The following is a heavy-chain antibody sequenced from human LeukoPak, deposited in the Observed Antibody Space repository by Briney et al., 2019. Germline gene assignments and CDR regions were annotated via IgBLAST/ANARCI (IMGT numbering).Heavy chain of an antibody. Sequence: GGSLRLSCAASGFTFSSYWMSWVRQAPGKGLEWVANIKQDGSEKYYVDSVKGRFTISRDNAKNSLYLQMNSLRAEDTAVYYCARFSPLLPRTVYVGYYFDCWGQGTLVTVSS. V-gene: IGHV3-7*03. CDR1: GFTFSSYW. J-gene: IGHJ4*02. CDR2: IKQDGSEK. CDR3: ARFSPLLPRTVYVGYYFDC. D-gene: IGHD2-8*01.